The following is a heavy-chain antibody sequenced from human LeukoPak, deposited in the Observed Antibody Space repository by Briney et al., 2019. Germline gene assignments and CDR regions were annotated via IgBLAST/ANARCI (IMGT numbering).Heavy chain of an antibody. J-gene: IGHJ4*02. D-gene: IGHD3-3*01. V-gene: IGHV4-34*01. CDR1: GGSFSGYY. CDR3: ASGRGNYDFWSGYGY. CDR2: INHSGST. Sequence: PSETLSLTCAVYGGSFSGYYWSWIRQPPGKGLEWIGEINHSGSTNYNPSLKSRVTISVDTSNNHFSLKLSSVTAAYTAVYSCASGRGNYDFWSGYGYWGQGTLVTVSS.